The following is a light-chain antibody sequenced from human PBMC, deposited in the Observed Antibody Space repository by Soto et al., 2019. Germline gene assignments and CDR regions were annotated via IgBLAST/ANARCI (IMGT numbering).Light chain of an antibody. J-gene: IGLJ2*01. CDR1: SSDVGGYNY. CDR3: SSYAGSNTVV. V-gene: IGLV2-8*01. Sequence: QSALTQPPSASGSPGQSVTISCTGTSSDVGGYNYVSWYQQYPGKAPKLMIYEVNKRPSGVPDRFSGSKSGNTASLTVSGLQAEDEAEYYCSSYAGSNTVVFGGGTKVTVL. CDR2: EVN.